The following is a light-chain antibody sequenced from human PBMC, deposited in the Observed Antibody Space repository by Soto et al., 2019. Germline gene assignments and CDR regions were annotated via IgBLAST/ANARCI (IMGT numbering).Light chain of an antibody. CDR3: QQYSAWPLT. CDR2: GAS. V-gene: IGKV3-15*01. J-gene: IGKJ4*01. Sequence: EIVMTQSPATLSVSPGERATLFCRASQSVNNNFLAWYQQKPGQAPRLLIHGASTRATGIPARFSGSGSGPEFTLTISRLQSEDFAVYYCQQYSAWPLTFGGGTKVEIK. CDR1: QSVNNN.